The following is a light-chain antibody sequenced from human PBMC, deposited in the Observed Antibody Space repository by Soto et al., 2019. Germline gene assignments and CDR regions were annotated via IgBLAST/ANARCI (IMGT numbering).Light chain of an antibody. Sequence: QSALTQPASVSASPGQSITISCTGTSSDIGGYNYVSWYQQHPGKAPKLMIYEVSTRPSGVSNRFSGSKSGNTASLTISGLQAEDEADYYCSSYTISTLFVFGTGTKLTVL. CDR2: EVS. CDR1: SSDIGGYNY. V-gene: IGLV2-14*01. J-gene: IGLJ1*01. CDR3: SSYTISTLFV.